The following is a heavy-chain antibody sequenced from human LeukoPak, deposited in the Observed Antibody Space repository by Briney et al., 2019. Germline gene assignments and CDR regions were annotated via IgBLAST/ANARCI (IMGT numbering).Heavy chain of an antibody. CDR3: AKDRGIAVAGDLNWFDP. Sequence: GRSLRLSCAASGFTFSSYGMHWVRQAPGKGLEWVAVISYDGSNKYYADSVKGRFTISRDNSKNTLYLQMNSLRAEDTAVYYCAKDRGIAVAGDLNWFDPWGQGTLVTVSS. CDR1: GFTFSSYG. D-gene: IGHD6-19*01. V-gene: IGHV3-30*18. CDR2: ISYDGSNK. J-gene: IGHJ5*02.